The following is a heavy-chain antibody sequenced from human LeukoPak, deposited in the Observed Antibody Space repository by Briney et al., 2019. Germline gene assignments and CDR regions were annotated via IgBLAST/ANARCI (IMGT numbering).Heavy chain of an antibody. CDR2: IKSKTDGGTT. J-gene: IGHJ4*02. CDR1: GFTFSNAW. D-gene: IGHD3-16*02. CDR3: TKDSPAYDYVWGSYRSDLPYYFDY. V-gene: IGHV3-15*01. Sequence: GGSLRLSCAASGFTFSNAWMSWVRQAPGKGLGWVGRIKSKTDGGTTDYAAPVKGRFTISRGDSKNTLYLQMNSLKTEDTAVYYCTKDSPAYDYVWGSYRSDLPYYFDYWGQGTLVTVSS.